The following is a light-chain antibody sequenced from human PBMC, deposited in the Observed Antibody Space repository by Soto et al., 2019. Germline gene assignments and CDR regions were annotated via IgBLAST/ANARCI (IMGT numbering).Light chain of an antibody. CDR1: GSDVGAYNL. CDR2: EVN. Sequence: CAGTGSDVGAYNLVSWYQQHPGKAPKLIICEVNTRPSGISNRFSGSKSGDTASRTITGLQAEHEALCFCCSYAGTVAYLFVTGIKVTVL. CDR3: CSYAGTVAYL. J-gene: IGLJ1*01. V-gene: IGLV2-23*02.